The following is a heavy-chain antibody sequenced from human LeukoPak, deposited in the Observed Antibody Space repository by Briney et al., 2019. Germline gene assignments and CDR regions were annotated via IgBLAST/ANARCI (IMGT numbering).Heavy chain of an antibody. J-gene: IGHJ5*02. CDR2: INPNSGGT. CDR1: GYTFTGYY. V-gene: IGHV1-2*02. CDR3: ARCTAGWFGDLTRFDP. Sequence: ASVKVSCKASGYTFTGYYTHWVRQAPGQGLEWMGWINPNSGGTNYAQKFQGRVTMTRDTSISTAYMELSRLRSDDTAVYYCARCTAGWFGDLTRFDPWGQGTLVTVSS. D-gene: IGHD3-10*01.